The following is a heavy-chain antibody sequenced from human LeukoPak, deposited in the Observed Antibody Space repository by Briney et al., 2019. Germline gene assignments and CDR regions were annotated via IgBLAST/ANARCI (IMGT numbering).Heavy chain of an antibody. J-gene: IGHJ4*02. CDR1: GFTFSSYA. V-gene: IGHV3-23*02. CDR3: AKHLRTNVWFFDY. D-gene: IGHD3-9*01. Sequence: GGSLRLSCAASGFTFSSYALSWVRQAPGKGLEWVSLISDSGRGTEYGDSVKGRFTISRDSSKNTLSLQMNSLKAEDTAVYYCAKHLRTNVWFFDYWGQGTLVTVSS. CDR2: ISDSGRGT.